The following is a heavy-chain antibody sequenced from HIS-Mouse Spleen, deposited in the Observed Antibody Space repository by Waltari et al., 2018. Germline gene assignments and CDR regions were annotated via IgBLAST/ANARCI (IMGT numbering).Heavy chain of an antibody. CDR3: ARGRNTIFGVVIINGNWFDP. Sequence: QVQLVQSGAEVKKPGASVKVSCKASVYTFTSYDINWVRQATGQGLEWMGWMNPNSGNTGYAQKFQGRVTMTRNTSISTAYMELSSLRSEDTAVYYCARGRNTIFGVVIINGNWFDPWGQGTLVTVSS. J-gene: IGHJ5*02. D-gene: IGHD3-3*01. CDR2: MNPNSGNT. V-gene: IGHV1-8*01. CDR1: VYTFTSYD.